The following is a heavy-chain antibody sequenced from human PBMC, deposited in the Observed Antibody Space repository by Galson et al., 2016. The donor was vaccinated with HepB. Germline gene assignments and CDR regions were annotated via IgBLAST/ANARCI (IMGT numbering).Heavy chain of an antibody. CDR2: ISGGGGST. CDR1: GFTFNNYA. J-gene: IGHJ4*02. D-gene: IGHD3-22*01. V-gene: IGHV3-23*01. CDR3: AKYLDNYDSSGVDY. Sequence: SLRLSCAASGFTFNNYAMSWVRQAPGKGLEWVSAISGGGGSTYYANSVQGRFTISRDNSKNTLYLQMNSLRAEDTALYYCAKYLDNYDSSGVDYWGQGTLVTVSS.